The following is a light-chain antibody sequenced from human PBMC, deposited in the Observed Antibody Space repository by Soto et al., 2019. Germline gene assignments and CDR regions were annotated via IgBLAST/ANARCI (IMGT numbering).Light chain of an antibody. Sequence: QSALTQPRSLTGSPGQSVTISCTGTSGDVGFYNYVSWYQQHPGKVPKLIIYDVTKRPSGVPDRFSGSKSGNTASLTISGLQAEDEADYYCSSYAGSYVLFGGGTKVTVL. V-gene: IGLV2-11*01. CDR3: SSYAGSYVL. CDR2: DVT. J-gene: IGLJ2*01. CDR1: SGDVGFYNY.